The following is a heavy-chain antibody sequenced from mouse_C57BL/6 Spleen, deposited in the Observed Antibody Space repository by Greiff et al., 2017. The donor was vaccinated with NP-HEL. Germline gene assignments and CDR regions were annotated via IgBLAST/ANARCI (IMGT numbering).Heavy chain of an antibody. CDR2: INPSTGGT. D-gene: IGHD1-1*01. CDR1: GYSFTGYY. Sequence: VQLKESGPELVKPGASVKISCKASGYSFTGYYMNWVKQSPEKSLEWIGEINPSTGGTTYNQKFKAKATLTVDKSSSTAYMQLKSLTSEDSAVYYCARYPSYYYGSAAWFAYWGQGTLVTVSA. CDR3: ARYPSYYYGSAAWFAY. V-gene: IGHV1-42*01. J-gene: IGHJ3*01.